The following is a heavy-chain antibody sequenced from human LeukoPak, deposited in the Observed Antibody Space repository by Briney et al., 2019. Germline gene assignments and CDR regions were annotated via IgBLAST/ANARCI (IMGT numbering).Heavy chain of an antibody. CDR1: GFTFSSYS. J-gene: IGHJ3*02. CDR2: ISSSSSYI. V-gene: IGHV3-21*01. CDR3: ARDRRFAFDI. Sequence: GGSLRLSCAASGFTFSSYSMNWVRQAQGKGLKWVSSISSSSSYIYYADSVKGRFTISRDNAKNSLYLQMNSLRAEDTAVYYCARDRRFAFDIWGQGTMVTVSS.